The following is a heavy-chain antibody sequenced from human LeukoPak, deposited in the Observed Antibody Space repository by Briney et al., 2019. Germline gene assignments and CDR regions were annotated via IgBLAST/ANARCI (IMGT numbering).Heavy chain of an antibody. Sequence: GGSLRLSCAASGFTFSTYAMHWVREAPGKGLEWVGLVTSNGRTKYYAVSVRARFPVSRDDSKNPLYLQMNSLGAEDPAVYYCAGIFSADLYYFDYWGEGTLVT. CDR2: VTSNGRTK. CDR3: AGIFSADLYYFDY. V-gene: IGHV3-30*04. J-gene: IGHJ4*02. CDR1: GFTFSTYA. D-gene: IGHD1-26*01.